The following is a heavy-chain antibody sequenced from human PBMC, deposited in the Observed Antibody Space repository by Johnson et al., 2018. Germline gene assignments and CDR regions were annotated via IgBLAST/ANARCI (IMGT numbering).Heavy chain of an antibody. V-gene: IGHV4-59*01. CDR1: GGSISSYY. CDR3: ARAFDSKSSTFDY. Sequence: QVQLQESGPGLVKPSETLSLTCTVSGGSISSYYWSWIRQPPGKGLEWIGYIYYSGSTNYNPSLKSRVTISLDTSKNQFSLKLSSMTAADTAVYYCARAFDSKSSTFDYWGQGTLVTVSS. D-gene: IGHD3-9*01. CDR2: IYYSGST. J-gene: IGHJ4*02.